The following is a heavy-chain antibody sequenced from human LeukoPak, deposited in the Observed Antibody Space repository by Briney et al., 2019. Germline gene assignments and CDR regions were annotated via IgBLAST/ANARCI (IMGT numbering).Heavy chain of an antibody. J-gene: IGHJ4*02. D-gene: IGHD3-10*01. CDR1: GGSISSGGYY. Sequence: SETLSLTCTVFGGSISSGGYYWSWIRQHPGKGLEWIGYIYYSGSTYYNPSLKSRVTISVDTSKNQFSLKLSSVTAADTAVYYCARVLGNFYGSGSYFIDYWGQGTLVTVSS. CDR3: ARVLGNFYGSGSYFIDY. V-gene: IGHV4-31*03. CDR2: IYYSGST.